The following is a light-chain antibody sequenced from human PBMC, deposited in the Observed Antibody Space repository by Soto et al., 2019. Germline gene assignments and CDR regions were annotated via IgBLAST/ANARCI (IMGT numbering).Light chain of an antibody. V-gene: IGKV3-20*01. Sequence: EIVLTQSPGTLSLSPGERATLSGRASQSVSSSYLAWYQQKPGQAPRLLIYGASSRATGIPDRFSGSGSGTDFTLTISRLEPEDFAVYYCQQYGSSPITFGPGT. J-gene: IGKJ3*01. CDR1: QSVSSSY. CDR2: GAS. CDR3: QQYGSSPIT.